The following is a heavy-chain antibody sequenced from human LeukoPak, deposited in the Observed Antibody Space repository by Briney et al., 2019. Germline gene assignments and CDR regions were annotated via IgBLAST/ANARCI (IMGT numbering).Heavy chain of an antibody. V-gene: IGHV3-74*01. CDR1: GFTFSSYW. D-gene: IGHD5-18*01. CDR3: AKEGQLWSYYFDY. CDR2: INSDGSST. Sequence: PGGSLRLSCAASGFTFSSYWMHWVRQAPGKGLVWVSRINSDGSSTSYADSVKGRFTISRDNAKNTLYLQMNSLRAEDTAVYYCAKEGQLWSYYFDYWGQGTLVTVSS. J-gene: IGHJ4*02.